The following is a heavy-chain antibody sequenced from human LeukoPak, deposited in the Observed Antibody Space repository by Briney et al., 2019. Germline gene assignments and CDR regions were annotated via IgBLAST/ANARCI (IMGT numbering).Heavy chain of an antibody. V-gene: IGHV4-59*12. CDR1: GGSISSYY. D-gene: IGHD3-9*01. CDR3: ARGGPTSLRYFDWLSEYFQY. CDR2: IYYSGST. J-gene: IGHJ1*01. Sequence: SETLSLTCTVSGGSISSYYWSWIRQPPGKGLEWIGYIYYSGSTNYNPSLKSRVTISVGTSKNQFSLKLTSVTAADTAVYYCARGGPTSLRYFDWLSEYFQYWGQGTLVTVSS.